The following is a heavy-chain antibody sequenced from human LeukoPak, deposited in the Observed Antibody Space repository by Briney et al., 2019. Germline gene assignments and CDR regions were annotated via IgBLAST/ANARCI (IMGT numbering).Heavy chain of an antibody. CDR3: TRGEGYSSSWSEYFQQ. Sequence: SETLSLTCTVSGGSINNYYWSWIRQPPGKGLEWIGYIYDSGYTDYNPSLKSRVTISVDTSKDQFSLKLTSVTAADTAVYYCTRGEGYSSSWSEYFQQWGQGTLVTVSS. CDR2: IYDSGYT. CDR1: GGSINNYY. V-gene: IGHV4-59*08. D-gene: IGHD6-13*01. J-gene: IGHJ1*01.